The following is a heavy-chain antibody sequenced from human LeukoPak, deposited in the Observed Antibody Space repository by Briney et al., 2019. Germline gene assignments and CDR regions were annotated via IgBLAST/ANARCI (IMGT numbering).Heavy chain of an antibody. V-gene: IGHV3-30*04. Sequence: GRSLRLSCAASGFTFSTYAMHWVRQAPGKGLEWVAVISYDGSNKYYADSVKGRFTISRDNSKNTLYLQMSSLRAEDTAVYYCARSRRRELLRTYFDYWGQGTLVTVSS. CDR2: ISYDGSNK. J-gene: IGHJ4*02. CDR1: GFTFSTYA. CDR3: ARSRRRELLRTYFDY. D-gene: IGHD1-26*01.